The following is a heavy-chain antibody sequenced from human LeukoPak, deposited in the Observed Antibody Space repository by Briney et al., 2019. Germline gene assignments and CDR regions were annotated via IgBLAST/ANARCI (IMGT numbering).Heavy chain of an antibody. CDR3: ARATFTGSGYDFWSGPPYFDY. CDR2: ISSSSSTI. D-gene: IGHD3-3*01. J-gene: IGHJ4*02. CDR1: GFTFSSYS. V-gene: IGHV3-48*01. Sequence: SGGSLRLSCAASGFTFSSYSMNWVRQAPGKGLEWVSYISSSSSTIYYADSVKGRFTISRDNAKNSLYLQMNSLRAEDTAVYHCARATFTGSGYDFWSGPPYFDYWGQGTLVTVSS.